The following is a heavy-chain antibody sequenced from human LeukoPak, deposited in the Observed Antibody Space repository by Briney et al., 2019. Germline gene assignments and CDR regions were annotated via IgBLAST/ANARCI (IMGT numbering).Heavy chain of an antibody. Sequence: EASVKVSCTASGYTFTGYYMHWVRQAPGQGLEWMGWINPNSGGTNYAQKFQGRVTMTRDTSISTAYMELSRLRSDDTAVYYCASGVGAAAGVSWFDPWGQGTLVTVSS. CDR2: INPNSGGT. CDR3: ASGVGAAAGVSWFDP. V-gene: IGHV1-2*02. D-gene: IGHD6-13*01. J-gene: IGHJ5*02. CDR1: GYTFTGYY.